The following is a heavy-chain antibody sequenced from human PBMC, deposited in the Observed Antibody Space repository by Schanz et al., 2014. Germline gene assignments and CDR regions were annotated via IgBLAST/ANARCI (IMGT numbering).Heavy chain of an antibody. V-gene: IGHV3-23*04. CDR1: GFTFSAHA. Sequence: EVQLVESGGGLVQPGGSLRLSCGASGFTFSAHAMSWVRQAPGKGPEWFSAISGSGRDTYYADSVKGRFTISRDNSKNTLYLQMNSLRAEDTAVYYCARPIYDLWSGSFDYWGQGTLVTVSS. J-gene: IGHJ4*02. CDR3: ARPIYDLWSGSFDY. D-gene: IGHD3-3*01. CDR2: ISGSGRDT.